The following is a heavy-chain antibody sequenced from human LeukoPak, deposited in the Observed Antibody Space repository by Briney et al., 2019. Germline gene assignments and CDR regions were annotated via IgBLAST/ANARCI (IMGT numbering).Heavy chain of an antibody. CDR2: INHSGSI. Sequence: PSETLSLTCAVSGGSFSGYYWSWIRQPPGKGLEWIGEINHSGSINYNPSLKSRVTISADTSKNQFSLKLSSVTAADTAVYYCARGPNSADAYWGKGTLVIVSS. CDR1: GGSFSGYY. D-gene: IGHD5-24*01. V-gene: IGHV4-34*01. CDR3: ARGPNSADAY. J-gene: IGHJ4*02.